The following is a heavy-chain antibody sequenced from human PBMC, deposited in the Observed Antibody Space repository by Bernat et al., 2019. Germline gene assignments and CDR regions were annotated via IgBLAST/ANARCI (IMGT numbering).Heavy chain of an antibody. CDR2: ISSSSSYI. Sequence: EVQLVESGGGLVKPGGSLRLSYAASGFTFSSYSMNWVRQAPGKGLEWVSSISSSSSYIYYADSVKGRFTISRDNAKNSLYLQMNSLRAEDTAVYYCARGCGGSCYFHDAFDIWGQGTMVTVSS. CDR3: ARGCGGSCYFHDAFDI. V-gene: IGHV3-21*01. CDR1: GFTFSSYS. D-gene: IGHD2-15*01. J-gene: IGHJ3*02.